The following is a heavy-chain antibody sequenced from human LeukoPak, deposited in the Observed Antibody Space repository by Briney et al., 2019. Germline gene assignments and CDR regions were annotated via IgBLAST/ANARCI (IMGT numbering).Heavy chain of an antibody. CDR2: ISGSGGST. Sequence: PGGSLRLSCAASGFTFSSYAMSWVRQAPGKGLEWVSAISGSGGSTYYADSVKGRFTISRDNSKDTLYLQMNSLRAEDTAVYYCAKTDRKTIFGVVIDNWGQGTLVTVSS. D-gene: IGHD3-3*01. CDR1: GFTFSSYA. V-gene: IGHV3-23*01. CDR3: AKTDRKTIFGVVIDN. J-gene: IGHJ4*02.